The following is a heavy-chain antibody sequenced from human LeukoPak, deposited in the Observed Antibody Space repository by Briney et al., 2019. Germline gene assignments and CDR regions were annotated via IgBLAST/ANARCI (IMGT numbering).Heavy chain of an antibody. CDR1: GGTFSSYV. CDR3: ASTIAAGETYYYYYMDV. CDR2: IIPIFGTA. V-gene: IGHV1-69*05. Sequence: SMKVSCKASGGTFSSYVISGLRQAPGQGLGGRGGIIPIFGTANYAQKFQGRLTITTDESTSTAYMELSSLRSEDTAVYYCASTIAAGETYYYYYMDVWGKGTTVTVSS. D-gene: IGHD6-13*01. J-gene: IGHJ6*03.